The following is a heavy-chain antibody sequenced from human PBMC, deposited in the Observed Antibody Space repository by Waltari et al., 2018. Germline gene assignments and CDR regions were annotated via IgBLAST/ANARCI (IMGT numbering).Heavy chain of an antibody. CDR3: ALSSSSSRAGVY. CDR1: GGSFSGYY. D-gene: IGHD6-6*01. Sequence: QVQLQQWGAGLLKPSETLSLTCAVYGGSFSGYYWSWIRQPPGKGLEWIGEINHSGSTNYNPSLKSRVTISVDTSKNQFSLKLSSVTAADTAVYYCALSSSSSRAGVYWGQGTLVTVSS. J-gene: IGHJ4*02. V-gene: IGHV4-34*01. CDR2: INHSGST.